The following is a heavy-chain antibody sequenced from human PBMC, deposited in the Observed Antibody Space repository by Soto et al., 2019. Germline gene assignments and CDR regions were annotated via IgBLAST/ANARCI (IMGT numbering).Heavy chain of an antibody. J-gene: IGHJ5*02. CDR2: IIPIFGTA. CDR1: GGTFSSYA. D-gene: IGHD1-1*01. CDR3: ARDRKPSGTAPPYNWFDP. V-gene: IGHV1-69*13. Sequence: GASVKGSCTASGGTFSSYAISWVRQAPGQGLEWMGGIIPIFGTANYAQKFQCRVTITADESTSTAYMELSSLRSEDTAVYYCARDRKPSGTAPPYNWFDPWGQGTLVTVSS.